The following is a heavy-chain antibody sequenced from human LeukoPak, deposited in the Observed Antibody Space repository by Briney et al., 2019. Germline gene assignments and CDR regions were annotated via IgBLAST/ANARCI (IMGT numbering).Heavy chain of an antibody. CDR2: IYSGGST. V-gene: IGHV3-53*01. J-gene: IGHJ6*02. CDR3: AREDYYRGMDV. CDR1: GFTVSSNY. D-gene: IGHD3-10*01. Sequence: QPGGSLRRSCAASGFTVSSNYMSWVRQAPGKGLEWVSVIYSGGSTYYADSVKGRFTISRDNSKNTLYLQMNSLRAEDTAVYYCAREDYYRGMDVWGQGTTVTVSS.